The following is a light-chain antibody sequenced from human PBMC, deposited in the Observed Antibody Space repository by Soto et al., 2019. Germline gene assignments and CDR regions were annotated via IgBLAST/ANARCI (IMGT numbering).Light chain of an antibody. CDR1: QNINYW. Sequence: DIQMTQSPSALSASVGDRVTITCRASQNINYWLAWYQQKPGKAPNLLIYKASSLESGVPSRFSGSGSGTEFTLTISSLQPDDFATYYCQQYSSYSDTFGGGTKVEIK. V-gene: IGKV1-5*03. CDR3: QQYSSYSDT. J-gene: IGKJ4*01. CDR2: KAS.